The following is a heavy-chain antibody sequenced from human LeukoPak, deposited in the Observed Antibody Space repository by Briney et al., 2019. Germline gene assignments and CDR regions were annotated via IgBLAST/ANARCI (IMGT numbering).Heavy chain of an antibody. CDR3: AKEGPVGGWPHHY. CDR2: ISGSGGST. Sequence: GGSLRLSCAASGFTFSTYAMTWVRQAPGKGLEWVSGISGSGGSTYYAESVKGRFTISRDNSKNTLYLQMNSLRAEDTAVYYCAKEGPVGGWPHHYWGQGTLVTVSS. V-gene: IGHV3-23*01. J-gene: IGHJ4*02. CDR1: GFTFSTYA.